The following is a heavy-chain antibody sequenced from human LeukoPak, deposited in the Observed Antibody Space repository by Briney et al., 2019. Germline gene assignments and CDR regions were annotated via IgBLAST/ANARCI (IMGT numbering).Heavy chain of an antibody. CDR2: IGGSGDDT. V-gene: IGHV3-23*01. Sequence: GGSLRLSCAASGFTFSSYAMSWVRQAPGKGLEWVSAIGGSGDDTYYADSVKGRFTISRDNSKNTLYLQMNSLRAEDTAVYYCAKDRLEDYGDYDFDYWGQGTLVTVSS. J-gene: IGHJ4*02. CDR3: AKDRLEDYGDYDFDY. CDR1: GFTFSSYA. D-gene: IGHD4-17*01.